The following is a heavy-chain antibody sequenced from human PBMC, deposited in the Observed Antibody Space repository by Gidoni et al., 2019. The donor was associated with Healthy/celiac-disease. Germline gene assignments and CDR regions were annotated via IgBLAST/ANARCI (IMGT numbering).Heavy chain of an antibody. V-gene: IGHV4-59*01. J-gene: IGHJ4*02. Sequence: QVQLQESGPGLVKPSETLSLTCTVSGGSISSYYWGWIRQPPGKGLGWIGYIYYRGSTHYNPSLKSRVTISVDTSKNQFSLKLSSVTAADTAVYYCARETGRLSSGSYLDYWGQGTLVTVSS. D-gene: IGHD3-10*01. CDR1: GGSISSYY. CDR3: ARETGRLSSGSYLDY. CDR2: IYYRGST.